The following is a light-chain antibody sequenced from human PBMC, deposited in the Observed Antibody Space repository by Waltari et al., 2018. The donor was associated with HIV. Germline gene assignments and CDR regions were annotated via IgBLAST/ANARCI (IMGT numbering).Light chain of an antibody. J-gene: IGLJ2*01. CDR1: SAHSTYA. V-gene: IGLV4-69*01. CDR2: LNSDGSH. Sequence: QLVLTQSPSASASLGASVKLTCTLSSAHSTYAIAWHQQQPDQGPHSWMKLNSDGSHRKGDGIPDRFAGSASGAERYLTISNVQSEDEGIYYCQTWGAGTVVFGGGTKLSVL. CDR3: QTWGAGTVV.